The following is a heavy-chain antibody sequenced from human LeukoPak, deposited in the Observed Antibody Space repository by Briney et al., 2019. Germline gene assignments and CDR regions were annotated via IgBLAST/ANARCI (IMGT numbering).Heavy chain of an antibody. Sequence: GGSLRLSCAASGFTFSSYAMSWVRQAPGKGLEWVSAVRGSGSDTYYADSVKGRFTISRDNSKNTLHLQMNSLRAEDTAIYYCAKTSRVNSAYDSPFDYWGQGTLVTVSS. D-gene: IGHD5-12*01. J-gene: IGHJ4*02. CDR1: GFTFSSYA. V-gene: IGHV3-23*01. CDR2: VRGSGSDT. CDR3: AKTSRVNSAYDSPFDY.